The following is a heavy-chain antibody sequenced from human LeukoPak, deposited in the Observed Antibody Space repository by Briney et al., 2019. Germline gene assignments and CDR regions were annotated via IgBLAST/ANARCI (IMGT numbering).Heavy chain of an antibody. Sequence: SETLSLTCTVSGRSISSYYWRWIRQPPRKGLEWVGCIYYSGSTNFNPSLKRRVTISVDTSKNQFSLKLSSVTAADTAVYYCARPRYSGWHWFDPWGQGTLVTVSS. V-gene: IGHV4-59*08. J-gene: IGHJ5*02. CDR1: GRSISSYY. CDR3: ARPRYSGWHWFDP. CDR2: IYYSGST. D-gene: IGHD6-19*01.